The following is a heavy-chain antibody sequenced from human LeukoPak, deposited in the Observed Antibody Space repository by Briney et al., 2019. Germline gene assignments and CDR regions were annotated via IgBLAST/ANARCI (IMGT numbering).Heavy chain of an antibody. J-gene: IGHJ4*02. CDR1: GFTVSSNY. CDR2: IYSGGST. Sequence: GGSLRLSGAASGFTVSSNYMSWVRQAPGKGLEWVSVIYSGGSTYYADSVKGRFTISRDNSKNTLYLQMNSLRAEDTAVYYCTGEYYYDSSGYQPLDYWGQGTLVTVSS. V-gene: IGHV3-66*02. D-gene: IGHD3-22*01. CDR3: TGEYYYDSSGYQPLDY.